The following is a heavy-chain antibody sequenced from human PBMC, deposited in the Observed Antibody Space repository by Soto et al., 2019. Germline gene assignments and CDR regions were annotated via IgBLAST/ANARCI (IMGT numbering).Heavy chain of an antibody. J-gene: IGHJ5*02. D-gene: IGHD3-10*01. CDR3: ARDFMPRGRDSNWFDP. CDR2: INSDGRNT. CDR1: EFIFSSYW. V-gene: IGHV3-74*03. Sequence: VQLLESGGGLVQPGGSLRLPCAASEFIFSSYWMHWVRQVPGKGPVWVARINSDGRNTKYADSVKGRFTISRDNAKNTLYLQVNSLRAEDKGVYYCARDFMPRGRDSNWFDPWGQGTLVNVSS.